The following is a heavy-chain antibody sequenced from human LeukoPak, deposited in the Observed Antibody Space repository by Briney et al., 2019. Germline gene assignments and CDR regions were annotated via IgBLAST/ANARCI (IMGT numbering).Heavy chain of an antibody. CDR3: ARAWELNWFDP. Sequence: ASVKVSCKASGYTFTSYYMHWVRRAPGQGLEWMGIINPSGGSTSYAQKFQGRVTMTRDTSTSTVYMELSSLRSEDTAVYYCARAWELNWFDPWGQGTLVTVSS. J-gene: IGHJ5*02. CDR1: GYTFTSYY. CDR2: INPSGGST. V-gene: IGHV1-46*01. D-gene: IGHD1-26*01.